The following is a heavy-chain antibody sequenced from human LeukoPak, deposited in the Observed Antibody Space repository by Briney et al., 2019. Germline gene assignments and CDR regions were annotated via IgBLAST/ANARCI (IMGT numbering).Heavy chain of an antibody. CDR3: AKGQLGIQSSKWFDP. CDR2: IRYDGSDK. J-gene: IGHJ5*02. D-gene: IGHD7-27*01. CDR1: GFTFSNFA. V-gene: IGHV3-30*02. Sequence: GGSLRLSYAASGFTFSNFAMYWVRQAPGKGLEWVAFIRYDGSDKYYADSVKGRFTISRDNSKNTLYLQMDSLRPEDTAVYYCAKGQLGIQSSKWFDPWGQGTLVTVSS.